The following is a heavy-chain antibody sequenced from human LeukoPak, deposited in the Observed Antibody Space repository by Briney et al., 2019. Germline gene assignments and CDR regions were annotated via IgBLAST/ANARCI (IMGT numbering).Heavy chain of an antibody. Sequence: GGSLRLSCAASRFTFSSYSMNWVRQAPGKGLEWVSSISSSSSYIYYADSVKGRFTISRDNAKNSLYLQMNSLRAEDTAVYYCARSPTHVDTAMVYWGQGTLVTISS. CDR1: RFTFSSYS. CDR3: ARSPTHVDTAMVY. D-gene: IGHD5-18*01. V-gene: IGHV3-21*01. CDR2: ISSSSSYI. J-gene: IGHJ4*01.